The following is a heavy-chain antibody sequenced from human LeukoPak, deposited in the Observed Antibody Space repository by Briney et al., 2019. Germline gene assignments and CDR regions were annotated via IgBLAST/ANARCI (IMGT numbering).Heavy chain of an antibody. D-gene: IGHD4-17*01. CDR2: IYYSGST. V-gene: IGHV4-59*01. CDR3: ARDGGSYGAVDY. CDR1: GSSISSYY. J-gene: IGHJ4*02. Sequence: LETLSLTCTVSGSSISSYYWSWIRQPPGKGLEWIGYIYYSGSTNYNPSLKSRVTISVDTSKNQFSLKLSSVTAADTAVYYCARDGGSYGAVDYWGQGTLVTVSS.